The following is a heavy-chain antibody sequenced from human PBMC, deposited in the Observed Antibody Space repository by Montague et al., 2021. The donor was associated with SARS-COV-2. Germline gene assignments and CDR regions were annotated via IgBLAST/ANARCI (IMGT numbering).Heavy chain of an antibody. CDR3: SRGSSRFGDYTVHFDY. CDR2: ISYDGNNK. D-gene: IGHD4-17*01. J-gene: IGHJ4*02. Sequence: SLRLSCAASGFTFSTHAIHWVRQAPGKGLEWVAVISYDGNNKYYADSVKGRFSVSRDNAKNTLHLQMNSLRAEDTALYFCSRGSSRFGDYTVHFDYWGQGTLVTVSS. CDR1: GFTFSTHA. V-gene: IGHV3-30-3*01.